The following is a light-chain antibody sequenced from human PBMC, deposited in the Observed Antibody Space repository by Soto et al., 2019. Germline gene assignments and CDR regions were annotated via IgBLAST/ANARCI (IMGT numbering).Light chain of an antibody. Sequence: DFQMTQSPSSLSASVGDRVTITFRAIQRISNYLNRYQQKPGQAPKLLIYAASSLQSGVQSRFSGSGSGTDFNRTISSMQAEYFGNYYCQLSYSTPLTFGGGTNVEIK. CDR1: QRISNY. CDR2: AAS. V-gene: IGKV1-39*01. J-gene: IGKJ4*01. CDR3: QLSYSTPLT.